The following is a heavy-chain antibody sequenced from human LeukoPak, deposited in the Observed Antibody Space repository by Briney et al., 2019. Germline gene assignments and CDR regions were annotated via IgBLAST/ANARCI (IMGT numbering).Heavy chain of an antibody. CDR1: GGSISSSSYY. V-gene: IGHV4-39*01. J-gene: IGHJ4*02. D-gene: IGHD6-19*01. CDR2: IYYGGRT. CDR3: ARLSSDWAFDF. Sequence: SETLSLTCSVSGGSISSSSYYWGWIRQPPGKGLEWIGTIYYGGRTYYNPSLKSRVTMPVDTSKNQFSLKLSSVTAADTAVYYCARLSSDWAFDFWGQGTLVTVSS.